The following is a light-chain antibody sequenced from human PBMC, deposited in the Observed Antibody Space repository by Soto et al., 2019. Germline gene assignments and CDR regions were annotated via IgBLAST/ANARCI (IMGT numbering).Light chain of an antibody. J-gene: IGLJ3*02. Sequence: QSALTQPASVSGSPGQSITISCTGSRSDVGGYNYVSWYQQHPGKAPKLMIYDLSNRPSGVSNRFSVSKSGNTASLTISGLQAEGDADYYCSSNTSSSAWVFGGGTKLTVL. CDR3: SSNTSSSAWV. V-gene: IGLV2-14*01. CDR2: DLS. CDR1: RSDVGGYNY.